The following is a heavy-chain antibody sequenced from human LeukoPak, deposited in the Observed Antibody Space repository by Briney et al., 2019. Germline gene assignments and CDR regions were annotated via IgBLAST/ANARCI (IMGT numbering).Heavy chain of an antibody. CDR1: GGSISSGSYY. Sequence: PSETLSLTCTVSGGSISSGSYYWSWIRQPAGQGLEYIGRMYTSGSTNYNPSLKSRVTISVDTSKNQFSLKLSSVTAADTAVYYCARGKGTPHYYYYYYMDVWGKGTTVTISS. CDR3: ARGKGTPHYYYYYYMDV. D-gene: IGHD1-1*01. J-gene: IGHJ6*03. V-gene: IGHV4-61*02. CDR2: MYTSGST.